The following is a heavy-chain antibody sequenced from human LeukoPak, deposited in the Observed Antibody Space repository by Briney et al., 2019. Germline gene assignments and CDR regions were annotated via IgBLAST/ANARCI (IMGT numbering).Heavy chain of an antibody. CDR1: GFPFSSHG. Sequence: PGGSLRLSCAGSGFPFSSHGMNWVRQAPGKGLEWVSGISPGGGPTYYADSVKGRFTISRDNSKNTLYLQMNSLRAEDTAVYYCARGDLLDWFDPWGQGTLVTVSS. V-gene: IGHV3-23*01. CDR2: ISPGGGPT. J-gene: IGHJ5*02. D-gene: IGHD3-3*01. CDR3: ARGDLLDWFDP.